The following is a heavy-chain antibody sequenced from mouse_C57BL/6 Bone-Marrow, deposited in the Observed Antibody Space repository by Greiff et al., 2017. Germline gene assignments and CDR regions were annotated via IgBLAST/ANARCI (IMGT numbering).Heavy chain of an antibody. CDR3: ARCERHRRLRIRRDLDY. Sequence: QVQLQQPGAELVKPGASVKLSCKASGYTFTSYWMHWVKQRPGRGLEWIGRIDPNSGGTKYNEKFKSKATLTVDKTSSTAYMQLSSLTSEDSAGYYCARCERHRRLRIRRDLDYWGQGTTLTVSS. V-gene: IGHV1-62-3*01. CDR2: IDPNSGGT. D-gene: IGHD3-2*02. J-gene: IGHJ2*01. CDR1: GYTFTSYW.